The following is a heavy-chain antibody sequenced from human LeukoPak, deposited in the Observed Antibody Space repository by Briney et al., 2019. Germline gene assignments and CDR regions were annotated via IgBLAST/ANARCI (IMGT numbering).Heavy chain of an antibody. V-gene: IGHV3-9*01. CDR2: ISWNSDAI. Sequence: GGSLRLSCAASGFTFDNYAMHWVRQAPGKGLEWVSSISWNSDAIGYADSVKGRFTISRDNAKNSLYLQMNSLRAEDTALYYCAKVGEYCSGGRCYEDRPYWGQGTLVTVSS. D-gene: IGHD2-15*01. J-gene: IGHJ4*02. CDR3: AKVGEYCSGGRCYEDRPY. CDR1: GFTFDNYA.